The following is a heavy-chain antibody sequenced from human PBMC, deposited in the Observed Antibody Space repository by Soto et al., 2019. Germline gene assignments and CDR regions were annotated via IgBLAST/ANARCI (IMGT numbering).Heavy chain of an antibody. V-gene: IGHV3-66*01. CDR1: GFTVSNNY. CDR3: ARDGTYNWV. J-gene: IGHJ4*02. CDR2: IYSGGAT. D-gene: IGHD1-1*01. Sequence: EVQLVESGGGLVQRGGSLRLSGAASGFTVSNNYMRWVRQAPGKGLEWVSLIYSGGATYYADSVKGRFTISRDNSKNTMYLQMNSLRAEDTAVYYCARDGTYNWVGGQGILVTVSS.